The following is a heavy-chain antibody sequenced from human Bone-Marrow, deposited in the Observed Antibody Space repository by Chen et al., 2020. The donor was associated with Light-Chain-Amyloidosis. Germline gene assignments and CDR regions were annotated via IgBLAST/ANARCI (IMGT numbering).Heavy chain of an antibody. J-gene: IGHJ4*02. CDR1: TFTISEYW. D-gene: IGHD2-21*01. V-gene: IGHV3-74*01. Sequence: EVQLVQSGGGLVQPGGSLRLSCAASTFTISEYWMHWVSQAPGKGLVWVARTNPDGSRTDHAGAVRGRFTISIDDARNTLYLQMRSLRAEDTAVYYCVKDFVGPRDYWRPGDLVTVSS. CDR3: VKDFVGPRDY. CDR2: TNPDGSRT.